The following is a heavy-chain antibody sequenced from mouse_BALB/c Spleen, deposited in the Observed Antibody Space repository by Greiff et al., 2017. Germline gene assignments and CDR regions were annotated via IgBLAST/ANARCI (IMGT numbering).Heavy chain of an antibody. J-gene: IGHJ1*01. Sequence: VKLQESGAELAKPGASVKMSCKASGYTFTSYWMHWVKQRPGQGLEWIGYINPSTGYTEYNQKFKDKATLTADKSSSTAYMQLSSLTSEDSAVYYCARGSSSYWYFDVWGAGTTVTVSS. CDR2: INPSTGYT. CDR1: GYTFTSYW. V-gene: IGHV1-7*01. D-gene: IGHD1-1*01. CDR3: ARGSSSYWYFDV.